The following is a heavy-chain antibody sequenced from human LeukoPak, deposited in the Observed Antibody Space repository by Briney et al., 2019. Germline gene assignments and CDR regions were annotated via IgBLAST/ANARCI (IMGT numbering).Heavy chain of an antibody. V-gene: IGHV3-23*01. J-gene: IGHJ4*02. CDR1: GFTFSSYA. Sequence: GGSLRLSCAASGFTFSSYAMSGVRQAPGKGLEGVSAISGSGGSTYYADSVKGRFTISRDNSKNTLYLQMNSLRAEDTAVYYCATNGPYDFWSGYHYWGQGTLVTVSS. CDR2: ISGSGGST. D-gene: IGHD3-3*01. CDR3: ATNGPYDFWSGYHY.